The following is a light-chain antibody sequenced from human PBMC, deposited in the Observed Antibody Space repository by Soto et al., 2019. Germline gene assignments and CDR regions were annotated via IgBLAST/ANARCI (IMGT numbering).Light chain of an antibody. V-gene: IGKV3-15*01. J-gene: IGKJ4*01. CDR1: QVVSSY. CDR2: DTS. CDR3: QQFNNWPLT. Sequence: EIGLTQSPGTLSLPQGERAPLSSRASQVVSSYLAWYQHKPGQTPRLLIYDTSGRATGVPDRFSGSGSGPEFTLTINSLQSEDFAIYYCQQFNNWPLTFGGGTKVDIK.